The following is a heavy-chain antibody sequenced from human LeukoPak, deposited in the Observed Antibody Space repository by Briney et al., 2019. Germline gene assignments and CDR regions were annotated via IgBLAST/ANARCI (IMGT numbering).Heavy chain of an antibody. V-gene: IGHV3-23*01. CDR2: ISGSGGST. D-gene: IGHD6-13*01. J-gene: IGHJ6*02. Sequence: GGSLRLSCAASGFTFSSYAMSWVRQAPGKGLEWDSAISGSGGSTYYADSVKGRFTISRDNSKNTLYLQMNSLRAEDTAVYYCAKGIAAAGSYYGMDVWGQGTTVTVSS. CDR1: GFTFSSYA. CDR3: AKGIAAAGSYYGMDV.